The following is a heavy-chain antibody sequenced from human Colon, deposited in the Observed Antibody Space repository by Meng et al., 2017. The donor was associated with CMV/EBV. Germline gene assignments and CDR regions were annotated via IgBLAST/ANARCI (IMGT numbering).Heavy chain of an antibody. CDR2: IIPIFGTA. CDR3: ASNGGDCTTTTCYTFDF. CDR1: GTFSSDA. Sequence: GTFSSDAISWVRQAPGQGLEWMGGIIPIFGTANYAQQFQGRLSITTDESTSTAYMELNSLRSDDIALYYCASNGGDCTTTTCYTFDFWGQGTLVTVSS. V-gene: IGHV1-69*05. D-gene: IGHD2-2*02. J-gene: IGHJ4*02.